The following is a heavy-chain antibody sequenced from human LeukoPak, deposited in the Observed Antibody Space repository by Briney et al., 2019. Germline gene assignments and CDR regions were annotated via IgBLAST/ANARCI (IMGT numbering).Heavy chain of an antibody. CDR2: TYYRSKWYN. V-gene: IGHV6-1*01. CDR1: GDSVSSNSAA. Sequence: SQTLSLTCAISGDSVSSNSAAWNWISQSPSRGLEWLGRTYYRSKWYNDYAVSVKSRITINPDTSKNQFSLQLNSVTPEDTAVYYCASEFAMVREGRFDPWGQGTLVTVSS. CDR3: ASEFAMVREGRFDP. D-gene: IGHD3-10*01. J-gene: IGHJ5*02.